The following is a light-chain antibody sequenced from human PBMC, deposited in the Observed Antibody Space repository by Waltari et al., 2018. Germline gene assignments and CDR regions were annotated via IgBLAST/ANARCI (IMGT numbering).Light chain of an antibody. V-gene: IGLV2-23*02. CDR2: EVN. CDR3: CSYAGRSTLV. J-gene: IGLJ3*02. Sequence: QSALTQPASVSGSPGQSIPISCTGTSSDVGASNLISWYQQHPGKAPTLMIYEVNKRPSGVSNRFSGSKSDNTASLTISGLQAEDEADYYCCSYAGRSTLVFGGGTNLTVL. CDR1: SSDVGASNL.